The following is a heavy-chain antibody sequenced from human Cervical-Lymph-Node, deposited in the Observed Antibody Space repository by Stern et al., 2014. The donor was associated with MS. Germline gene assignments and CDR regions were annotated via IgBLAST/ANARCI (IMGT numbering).Heavy chain of an antibody. D-gene: IGHD1-1*01. CDR2: IIYTGST. V-gene: IGHV4-61*01. J-gene: IGHJ3*01. CDR3: ARGQYERDVFDV. CDR1: AGSVSSESYY. Sequence: QVQLQESGPGLVRPSETLSLTCTVSAGSVSSESYYWTWIRQPPGKGLEWIGYIIYTGSTNYNPSLKSRVAISADTSKNQLSLKLSSVTAADTAVYFCARGQYERDVFDVWGQGTMVTVSS.